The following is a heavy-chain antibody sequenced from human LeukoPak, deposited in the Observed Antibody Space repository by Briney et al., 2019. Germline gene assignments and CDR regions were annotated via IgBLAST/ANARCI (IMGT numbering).Heavy chain of an antibody. CDR2: IHYTGNT. Sequence: SETLSLTCTVSGDSMSSSNYYWGWIRQPPGRGLEWIGNIHYTGNTYYNPSRKSRVTISSDTSKNLFSLKLSSVTAADTAVYYCARQTGTTMVRKFDYWGQGTLVTASS. V-gene: IGHV4-39*01. D-gene: IGHD3-10*01. CDR3: ARQTGTTMVRKFDY. CDR1: GDSMSSSNYY. J-gene: IGHJ4*02.